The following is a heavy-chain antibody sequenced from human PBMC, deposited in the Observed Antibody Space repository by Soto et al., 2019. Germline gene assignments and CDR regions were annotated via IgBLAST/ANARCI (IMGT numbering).Heavy chain of an antibody. CDR1: GGTLSSFINYP. Sequence: SVNVSCKASGGTLSSFINYPINWVRQAPGQGLEWMGGIVPNVGTVNYAQKFQGRVTITADKSTGTAYMELSSLRSEDTALYYCARRDTSGFLRYFDNWGQGTLVTVSS. J-gene: IGHJ4*02. CDR3: ARRDTSGFLRYFDN. V-gene: IGHV1-69*06. CDR2: IVPNVGTV. D-gene: IGHD3-22*01.